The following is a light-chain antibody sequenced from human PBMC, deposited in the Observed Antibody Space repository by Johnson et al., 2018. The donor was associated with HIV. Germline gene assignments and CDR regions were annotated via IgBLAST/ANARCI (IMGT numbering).Light chain of an antibody. J-gene: IGLJ1*01. CDR1: SSNIGNNY. CDR2: ENN. Sequence: SVLTQPPSVSAAPGQKVTISCSGSSSNIGNNYVSWYQQLPGTAPKLLIYENNKRPSGIPDRFSGSKSGTSATLGITGLQTGDEADYYCGTWDSSLSASYVLGTGTKVTVL. CDR3: GTWDSSLSASYV. V-gene: IGLV1-51*02.